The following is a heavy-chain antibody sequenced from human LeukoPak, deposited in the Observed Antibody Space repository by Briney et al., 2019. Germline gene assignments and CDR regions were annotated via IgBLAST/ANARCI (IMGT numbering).Heavy chain of an antibody. CDR2: ISSSSTYT. CDR1: GFTFSDYY. J-gene: IGHJ4*02. V-gene: IGHV3-11*03. Sequence: PGGSLRLSCAASGFTFSDYYMAWIRQAPGKGLEWVSYISSSSTYTNYADSVKGRFTISRDNAKNSLYLQMNSLRAEDTAVYYCARLLGGMILAAYWGQGTLVSVSS. D-gene: IGHD3-22*01. CDR3: ARLLGGMILAAY.